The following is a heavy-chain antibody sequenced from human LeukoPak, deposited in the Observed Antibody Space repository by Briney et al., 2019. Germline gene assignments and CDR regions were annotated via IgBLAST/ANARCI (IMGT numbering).Heavy chain of an antibody. J-gene: IGHJ4*02. Sequence: GGSLRLSCAASGFTFSSYAMSWVRQAPGKGLEWVSAISGSGGSTHYADSVKGRFTISRDNSKNTLYLQMNSLRAEDTAVYYCAKFSRMTTVTTSFDYWGQGTLVTVSS. D-gene: IGHD4-17*01. CDR3: AKFSRMTTVTTSFDY. CDR2: ISGSGGST. V-gene: IGHV3-23*01. CDR1: GFTFSSYA.